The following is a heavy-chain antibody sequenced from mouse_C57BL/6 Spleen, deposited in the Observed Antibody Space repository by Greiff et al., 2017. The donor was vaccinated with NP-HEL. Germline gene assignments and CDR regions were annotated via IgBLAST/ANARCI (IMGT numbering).Heavy chain of an antibody. D-gene: IGHD1-1*01. V-gene: IGHV1-26*01. CDR1: GYTFTDYY. J-gene: IGHJ2*01. CDR2: INPNNGGT. CDR3: ARGAYGSSYGY. Sequence: EVQLQQSGPELVKPGASVKISCKASGYTFTDYYMNWVKQSHGKSLEWIGDINPNNGGTSYNQKFKGKATLTVDKSSSTAYMELRSLTSEDSAVYYCARGAYGSSYGYWGKGTTLTVSS.